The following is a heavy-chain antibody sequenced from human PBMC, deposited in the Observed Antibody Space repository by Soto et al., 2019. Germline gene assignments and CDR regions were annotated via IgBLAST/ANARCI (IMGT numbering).Heavy chain of an antibody. Sequence: SETPSLTCTVSGGSISSYYWSWIRQPPGKGLEWIGYIYYSGSTNYNPSLKSRVTISVDTSKNQFSLKLSSVTAADTAVYYCARVWGGAFDFWGQGTMVTVS. J-gene: IGHJ3*01. V-gene: IGHV4-59*01. CDR2: IYYSGST. D-gene: IGHD3-10*01. CDR1: GGSISSYY. CDR3: ARVWGGAFDF.